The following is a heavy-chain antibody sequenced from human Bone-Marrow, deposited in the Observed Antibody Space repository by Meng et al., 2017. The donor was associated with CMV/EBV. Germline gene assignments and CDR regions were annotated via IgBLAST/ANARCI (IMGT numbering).Heavy chain of an antibody. D-gene: IGHD1-20*01. Sequence: GGSLRLSCAASGFTFSNYWMHWVRQAPGKGLVWVSHINSDGSSTSYADSVKGRFTISRDNTRNTLFLQMNSLRAEDTAVYYCVPGYDSVWFYWGQGTLVTVSS. CDR2: INSDGSST. V-gene: IGHV3-74*01. CDR1: GFTFSNYW. CDR3: VPGYDSVWFY. J-gene: IGHJ4*02.